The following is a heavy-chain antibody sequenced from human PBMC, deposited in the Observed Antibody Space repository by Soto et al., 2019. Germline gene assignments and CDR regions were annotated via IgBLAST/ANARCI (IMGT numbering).Heavy chain of an antibody. J-gene: IGHJ4*02. CDR3: ARDNCSWYYFDY. CDR1: GRSISSSY. D-gene: IGHD6-13*01. V-gene: IGHV4-4*07. Sequence: SETLSLTCSVSGRSISSSYWSWIRQPAGKGLEWIGRIYTSGSTNYNPSRMIRVTMSVDTPKNQFSLQLSSVTAADTAVDYCARDNCSWYYFDYLGQGTLVTVSS. CDR2: IYTSGST.